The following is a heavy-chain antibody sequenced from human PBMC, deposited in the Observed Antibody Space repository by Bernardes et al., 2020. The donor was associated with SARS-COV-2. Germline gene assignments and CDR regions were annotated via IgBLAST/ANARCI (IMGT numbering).Heavy chain of an antibody. J-gene: IGHJ4*02. CDR1: GFTFNDSA. D-gene: IGHD1-7*01. V-gene: IGHV3-9*01. CDR3: ASELRT. CDR2: ISWNSGSL. Sequence: GGSLSLSCAASGFTFNDSAMHWVRQAPGKGLEWVSGISWNSGSLGYADSVKGRFTISRDNAKISLYLQMNSLRAEDTALYYCASELRTWGQGTLVTVSP.